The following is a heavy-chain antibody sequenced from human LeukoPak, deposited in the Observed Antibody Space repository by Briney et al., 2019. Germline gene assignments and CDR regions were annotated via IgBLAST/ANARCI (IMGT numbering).Heavy chain of an antibody. J-gene: IGHJ6*02. D-gene: IGHD2-2*01. CDR1: GGTFSSYA. CDR3: ARSLGQIVVVPAAMGLYYYYYGMDV. V-gene: IGHV1-69*01. CDR2: IIPIFGTA. Sequence: SVKVSCKASGGTFSSYAISWVRQAPGQGLEWMGGIIPIFGTANYAQKFQGRVTITADESTSTAYMELSSLRSEDTAVYYCARSLGQIVVVPAAMGLYYYYYGMDVWGQGTTVTVSS.